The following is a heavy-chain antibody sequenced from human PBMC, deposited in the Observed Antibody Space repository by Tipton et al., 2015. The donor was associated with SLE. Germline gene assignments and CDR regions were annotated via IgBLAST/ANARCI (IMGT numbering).Heavy chain of an antibody. Sequence: TLSLTCTVSGGSISSYYWSWIRQPPGKGLEWIGYIYTSGSTNYNPSLKSRVTISVDTSKNQFPLKLSSVTAADTAVYYCVESYDFWSGPPDAFDIWGQGTMVTVSS. V-gene: IGHV4-4*08. CDR3: VESYDFWSGPPDAFDI. D-gene: IGHD3-3*01. J-gene: IGHJ3*02. CDR1: GGSISSYY. CDR2: IYTSGST.